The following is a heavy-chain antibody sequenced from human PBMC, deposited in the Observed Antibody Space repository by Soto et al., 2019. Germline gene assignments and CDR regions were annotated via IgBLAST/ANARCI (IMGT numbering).Heavy chain of an antibody. CDR3: ARARAYSSSWYGYFDL. V-gene: IGHV4-61*01. CDR2: IYYSGST. Sequence: QVQLQESGPGLVKPSETLSLTCTVSSGSVSSGSYYWSWIRQPPGKGLEWIGYIYYSGSTNYNPSLKSRVTISVDTSKNQFSLKLSSVTAADTAVYYCARARAYSSSWYGYFDLWGRGTLVTVSS. CDR1: SGSVSSGSYY. D-gene: IGHD6-13*01. J-gene: IGHJ2*01.